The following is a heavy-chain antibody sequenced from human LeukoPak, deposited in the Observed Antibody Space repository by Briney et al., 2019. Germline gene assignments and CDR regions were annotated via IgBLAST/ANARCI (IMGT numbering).Heavy chain of an antibody. CDR3: ARDLMSDYSNPNDAFDI. CDR2: INPNSGGT. D-gene: IGHD4-11*01. V-gene: IGHV1-2*02. CDR1: GYTFTGYY. J-gene: IGHJ3*02. Sequence: GASVKVSCKASGYTFTGYYMHWVRQAPGQGLEWMGWINPNSGGTNYAQKFQGRVTMTRDTSTSTIYMELSSLRSEDTAMYYCARDLMSDYSNPNDAFDIWGQGTMVTISS.